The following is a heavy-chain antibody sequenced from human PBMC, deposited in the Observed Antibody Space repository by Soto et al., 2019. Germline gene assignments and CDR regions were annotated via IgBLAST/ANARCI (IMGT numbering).Heavy chain of an antibody. CDR1: GYTFTSYG. V-gene: IGHV1-18*01. Sequence: ALVKVSCKASGYTFTSYGISWVRQAPVQGLEWMGWISAYNGNTNYAQKLQGRVTMTTDTSTSTAYMELRSLRSDDTAVYYCARRDRYSSGWYYFDYWGQGTLVTVSS. D-gene: IGHD6-19*01. CDR3: ARRDRYSSGWYYFDY. J-gene: IGHJ4*02. CDR2: ISAYNGNT.